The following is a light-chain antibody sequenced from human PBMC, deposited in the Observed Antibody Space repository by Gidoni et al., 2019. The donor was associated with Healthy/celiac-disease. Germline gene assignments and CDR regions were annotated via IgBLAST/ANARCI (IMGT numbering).Light chain of an antibody. V-gene: IGKV1-39*01. Sequence: DIQMTQFPSSLSASVGDRVTITCRASQSISSYLNWYQQKPGKAPKLLIYAASSLQSGVPSRFSGSGSGKDFTLTISSLQPENFATYYCQRSYSTPLTFGGGTKVEIK. J-gene: IGKJ4*01. CDR1: QSISSY. CDR2: AAS. CDR3: QRSYSTPLT.